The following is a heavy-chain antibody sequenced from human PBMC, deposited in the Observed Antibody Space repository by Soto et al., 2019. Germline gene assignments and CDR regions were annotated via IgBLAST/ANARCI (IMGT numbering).Heavy chain of an antibody. D-gene: IGHD3-10*01. Sequence: ASVKVSCKAAGYTFTSYYMHWVRQAPGQGLEWMGIINPSGGSTSYAQKFQGRVTMTRDTSTSTVYMELSSLRSEDTAVYYCARDMVRGVTRYYYYYGMDVWGQGTTVTVSS. CDR2: INPSGGST. CDR3: ARDMVRGVTRYYYYYGMDV. J-gene: IGHJ6*02. CDR1: GYTFTSYY. V-gene: IGHV1-46*03.